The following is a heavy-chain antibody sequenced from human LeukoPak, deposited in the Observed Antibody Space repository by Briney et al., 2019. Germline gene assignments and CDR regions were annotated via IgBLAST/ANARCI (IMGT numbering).Heavy chain of an antibody. CDR1: GGSISSSSYY. J-gene: IGHJ4*02. D-gene: IGHD1-26*01. V-gene: IGHV4-39*01. CDR3: ARQGWELYYFDY. CDR2: IYYSGST. Sequence: SETLSLTCTVSGGSISSSSYYWGWLRQPPGKGLEWIGSIYYSGSTYYNPSLKSRVTISVDTSKNQFSLKLSSVTAADTAVYYCARQGWELYYFDYWGQGTLVTVSS.